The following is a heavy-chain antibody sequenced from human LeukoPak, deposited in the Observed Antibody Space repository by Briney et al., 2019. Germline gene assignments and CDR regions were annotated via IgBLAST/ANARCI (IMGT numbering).Heavy chain of an antibody. V-gene: IGHV3-30-3*01. CDR2: ISYDGSNK. J-gene: IGHJ4*02. CDR1: GFTFSSYA. D-gene: IGHD3-9*01. Sequence: GSLRLSCAASGFTFSSYAMHWVRQAPGKGLEWVAVISYDGSNKYYADSVKGRFTISRDNSKNTLYLQMNSLRAEDTAVYYCARPAGYFDWLLDFGYWGQGTLVTVSS. CDR3: ARPAGYFDWLLDFGY.